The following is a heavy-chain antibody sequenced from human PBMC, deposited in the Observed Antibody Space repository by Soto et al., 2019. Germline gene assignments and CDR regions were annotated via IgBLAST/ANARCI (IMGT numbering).Heavy chain of an antibody. V-gene: IGHV3-7*05. Sequence: EEQLVESGGGLVQPGGSLRLSCAASGFTFSSCWMTWVRQAPGKGLEWVASIKEDGSDKYIVDSVKGRFTISRDNAKNTLYLQMNSLRAEDTAVYYYAKYRTRPSVWGQGTMVTVSS. CDR3: AKYRTRPSV. D-gene: IGHD3-16*02. CDR1: GFTFSSCW. CDR2: IKEDGSDK. J-gene: IGHJ3*01.